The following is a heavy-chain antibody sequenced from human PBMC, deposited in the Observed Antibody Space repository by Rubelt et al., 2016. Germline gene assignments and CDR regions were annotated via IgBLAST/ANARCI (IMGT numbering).Heavy chain of an antibody. Sequence: WVRQAPGQGLEWMGWISAYNGNTNYAQKFQGRVTMTEDTSTDTAYMELSSLRSEDTAVYYCATGHSYVPYFDYWGQGTLVTVSS. V-gene: IGHV1-18*01. J-gene: IGHJ4*02. CDR3: ATGHSYVPYFDY. D-gene: IGHD5-18*01. CDR2: ISAYNGNT.